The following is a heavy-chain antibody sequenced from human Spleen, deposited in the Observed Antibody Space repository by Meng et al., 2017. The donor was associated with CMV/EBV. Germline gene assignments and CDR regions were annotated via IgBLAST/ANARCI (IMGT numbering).Heavy chain of an antibody. CDR1: GYTFTRYG. D-gene: IGHD3-22*01. Sequence: ASVKVSCKASGYTFTRYGITWVRQAPGQGREWMGWISGRRVDTNFAQKFQDRLTMTTDTSTSTAYMGLRSLKSDDTAVYYCARAIQYYFDSSGYHLSVWGQGTLVTVSS. V-gene: IGHV1-18*01. CDR2: ISGRRVDT. J-gene: IGHJ4*02. CDR3: ARAIQYYFDSSGYHLSV.